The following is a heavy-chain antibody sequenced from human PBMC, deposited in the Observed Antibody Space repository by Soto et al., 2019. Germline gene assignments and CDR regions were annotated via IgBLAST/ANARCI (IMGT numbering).Heavy chain of an antibody. Sequence: PGGSLRLSCAASGFTFSSYWMHWVRQAPGKGLVWVSRINSDGSSTSYADSVKGRFTISRDNAKNTLYLQMNSLRAEDTAVYYCAREYYDFWSGSENTYYYYGMDVWGQGTTVTVSS. CDR1: GFTFSSYW. V-gene: IGHV3-74*01. D-gene: IGHD3-3*01. J-gene: IGHJ6*02. CDR2: INSDGSST. CDR3: AREYYDFWSGSENTYYYYGMDV.